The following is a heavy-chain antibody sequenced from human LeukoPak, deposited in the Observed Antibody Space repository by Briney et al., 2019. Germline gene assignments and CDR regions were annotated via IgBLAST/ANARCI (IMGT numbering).Heavy chain of an antibody. J-gene: IGHJ4*02. V-gene: IGHV3-23*01. CDR2: ISGSGGST. CDR1: GFTFSSYA. CDR3: AKDLGYSSRRKDY. Sequence: SGGSLRLSCAASGFTFSSYAMSWVRQAPGKGLEWVSAISGSGGSTYYADSVKGRFTISRDNSKNTLYLQMNSLRAEDTAVYYCAKDLGYSSRRKDYWGQGTLVTVSS. D-gene: IGHD6-13*01.